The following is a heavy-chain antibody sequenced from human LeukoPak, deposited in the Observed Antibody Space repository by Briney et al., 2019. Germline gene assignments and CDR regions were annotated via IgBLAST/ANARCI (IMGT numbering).Heavy chain of an antibody. J-gene: IGHJ3*01. CDR1: GFTFSGSA. CDR3: TRDYYDSSGYP. D-gene: IGHD3-22*01. CDR2: IRSKANSYAT. Sequence: GGSLRLSCAASGFTFSGSAMHWVRQASGKGLEWVGRIRSKANSYATAYAASVKGRFTISRDDSKNTAYLQMNSLKTEDTAVYYCTRDYYDSSGYPWGQGTMVTVSS. V-gene: IGHV3-73*01.